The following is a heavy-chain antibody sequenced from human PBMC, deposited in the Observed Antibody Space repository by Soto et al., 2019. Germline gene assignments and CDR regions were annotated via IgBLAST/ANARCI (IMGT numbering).Heavy chain of an antibody. CDR2: ISWNSGSI. CDR3: AKARGYYYFGMDV. V-gene: IGHV3-9*01. Sequence: EVQLVESGGGLVQPGRSLRLSCAASGFTFDDYAMHWVRQAPGKGLEWVSGISWNSGSIGYADSVKGRFTISRDNAMNSLYLQMNSLRAEDTALYYCAKARGYYYFGMDVWGQGTTVTVSS. CDR1: GFTFDDYA. J-gene: IGHJ6*02.